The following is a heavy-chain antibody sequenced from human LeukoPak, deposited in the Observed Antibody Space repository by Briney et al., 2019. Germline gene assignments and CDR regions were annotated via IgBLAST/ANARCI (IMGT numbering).Heavy chain of an antibody. D-gene: IGHD3-3*01. CDR2: ISYDGSNK. V-gene: IGHV3-30-3*01. CDR1: GFTFSSYA. CDR3: AREYDSSFDY. J-gene: IGHJ4*02. Sequence: GGSLRLSCAASGFTFSSYAMHSVRQAPGKGVGWVAVISYDGSNKYYADSVKGRFTISRDNSKNTLYLQMSSLRAEDTAVYYCAREYDSSFDYWGQGTLVTVSS.